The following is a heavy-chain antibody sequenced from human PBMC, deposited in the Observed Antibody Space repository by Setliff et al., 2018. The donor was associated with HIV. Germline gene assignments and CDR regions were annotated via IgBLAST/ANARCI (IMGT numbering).Heavy chain of an antibody. V-gene: IGHV1-2*06. CDR1: GGSISISV. CDR2: INPKNGGT. Sequence: ASVKVSCKASGGSISISVISWVRQAPGQGLEWMGRINPKNGGTNYVQRFRDRVTMTRDTSISTVYMELSSLRSDDTAVYYCARVPGDYGDNPIDYWGQGTLVTVSS. CDR3: ARVPGDYGDNPIDY. D-gene: IGHD4-17*01. J-gene: IGHJ4*02.